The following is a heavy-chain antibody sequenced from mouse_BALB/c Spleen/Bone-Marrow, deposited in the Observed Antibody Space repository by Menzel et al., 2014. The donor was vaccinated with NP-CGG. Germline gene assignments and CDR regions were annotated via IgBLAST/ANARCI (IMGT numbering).Heavy chain of an antibody. CDR1: GYTFTTYW. J-gene: IGHJ3*01. CDR2: IDPSDSYT. CDR3: ARGGDNYAWFPY. D-gene: IGHD1-3*01. Sequence: QVQLQQPGAEFVKPGASVKLSCKASGYTFTTYWMHWVKQRPGQGLEWIGQIDPSDSYTNYSQKFKGKATLTVDKSSSTAYMQLSSLSSEDSAVYYCARGGDNYAWFPYLGQGTLVTVSA. V-gene: IGHV1-69*02.